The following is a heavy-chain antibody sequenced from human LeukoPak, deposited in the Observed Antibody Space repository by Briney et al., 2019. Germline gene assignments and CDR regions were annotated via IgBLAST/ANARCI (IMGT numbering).Heavy chain of an antibody. V-gene: IGHV3-23*01. CDR3: AKDPVVFHGGSGWHHSDY. CDR1: GFTFSSYA. Sequence: GGSLRLSCAASGFTFSSYAMSWVRQTPGKGLEWVSTISGSGVSAYYGDAVYADSVKGRFTISRDDSKNTLHLQMDSLRVEDTAIYYCAKDPVVFHGGSGWHHSDYWGLGTLVTVSS. CDR2: ISGSGVSA. D-gene: IGHD6-19*01. J-gene: IGHJ4*02.